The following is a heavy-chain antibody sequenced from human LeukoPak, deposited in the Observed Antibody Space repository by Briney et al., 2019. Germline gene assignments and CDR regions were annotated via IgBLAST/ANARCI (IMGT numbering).Heavy chain of an antibody. CDR1: GGSISSSSYY. CDR2: IYYSGST. V-gene: IGHV4-39*07. D-gene: IGHD6-19*01. J-gene: IGHJ4*02. CDR3: ARDIAVAGNFDY. Sequence: SETLSLTCTVSGGSISSSSYYWGWIRQPPGKGLEWIGSIYYSGSTYYNPSLKSRVTIPVDTSKNQFSLKLSSVTAADTAVYYCARDIAVAGNFDYWGQGTLVTVSS.